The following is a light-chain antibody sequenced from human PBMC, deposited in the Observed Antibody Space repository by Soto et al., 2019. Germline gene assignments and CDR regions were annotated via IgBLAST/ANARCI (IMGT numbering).Light chain of an antibody. CDR2: SNI. Sequence: QALGTQPPSASGTPGQRFTISCSGSISNIGSNNVNWYQQLPGTAPKLVIYSNIQRPSGVPDRFSGSKSGTSASLAISGLLSEDEADYYCAAWDDSLHVYVFGAGTKVTVL. J-gene: IGLJ1*01. CDR3: AAWDDSLHVYV. CDR1: ISNIGSNN. V-gene: IGLV1-44*01.